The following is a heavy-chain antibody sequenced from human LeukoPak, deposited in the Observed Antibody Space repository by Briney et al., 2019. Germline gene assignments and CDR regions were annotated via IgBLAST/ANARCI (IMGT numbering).Heavy chain of an antibody. Sequence: GGSLRLSCAASGFTFSNYWMHWVRQAPGKGLVWVPRINSDGINTSYADSVKGRFTISRDNAKNTLNLQMNSLRAEDTAVYYCARHHWTWDYGYNWFDPWGQGTLVTVSS. CDR3: ARHHWTWDYGYNWFDP. V-gene: IGHV3-74*01. J-gene: IGHJ5*02. CDR1: GFTFSNYW. CDR2: INSDGINT. D-gene: IGHD4-17*01.